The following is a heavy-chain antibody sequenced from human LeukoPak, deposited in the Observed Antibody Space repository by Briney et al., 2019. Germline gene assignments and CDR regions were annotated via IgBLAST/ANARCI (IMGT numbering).Heavy chain of an antibody. CDR1: GGSISSSSYY. Sequence: ASETLSLTCTVSGGSISSSSYYWGWIRQPPGKGLEWIGSIYYSGSTYYNPSLKSRVTISVDTSKNQFSLKLSSVTAADTAVYYCARDREGQLWLLYWDYWGQGTLVTVSS. D-gene: IGHD5-18*01. CDR2: IYYSGST. J-gene: IGHJ4*02. V-gene: IGHV4-39*07. CDR3: ARDREGQLWLLYWDY.